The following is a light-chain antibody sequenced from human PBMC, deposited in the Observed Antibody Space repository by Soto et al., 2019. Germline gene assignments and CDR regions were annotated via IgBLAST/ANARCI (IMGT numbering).Light chain of an antibody. Sequence: DIQMTQSPSSLSASVGDRVTITRRASQSISTYLHWYQQKPGTAPKLLIYATSNLQSGVPSRFSGSGSGTDFTLTINSLQPEDFATYYCQQAYSTPWTFGQGTKVDIK. V-gene: IGKV1-39*01. CDR2: ATS. CDR3: QQAYSTPWT. CDR1: QSISTY. J-gene: IGKJ1*01.